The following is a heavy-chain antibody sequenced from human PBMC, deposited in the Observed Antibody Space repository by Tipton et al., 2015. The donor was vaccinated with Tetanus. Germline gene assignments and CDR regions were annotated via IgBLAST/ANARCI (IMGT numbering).Heavy chain of an antibody. Sequence: TLSLTCAVYGGSFSDYVWSWIRQPPGKGLEWIGEIYHSGSTNYNPSLKSRVTISVDTSKNQFSLKLSSVTAADTAVYYCARIRQVGKPGPFFDYWGQGTLVTVSS. J-gene: IGHJ4*02. CDR2: IYHSGST. CDR1: GGSFSDYV. D-gene: IGHD7-27*01. CDR3: ARIRQVGKPGPFFDY. V-gene: IGHV4-34*01.